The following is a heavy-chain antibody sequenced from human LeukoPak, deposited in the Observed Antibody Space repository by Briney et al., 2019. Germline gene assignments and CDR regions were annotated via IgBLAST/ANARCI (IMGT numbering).Heavy chain of an antibody. CDR2: ISGSGGTT. V-gene: IGHV3-23*01. Sequence: GGSLRLSGAASGFTFSSYAMSWVRQAPGKGLEWVSAISGSGGTTYYADSVKGRFTISRDNSKNTLYLHMNTLRAEDTALYYCAKDVPLSDDYWGQGTLVTVSS. CDR3: AKDVPLSDDY. CDR1: GFTFSSYA. J-gene: IGHJ4*02.